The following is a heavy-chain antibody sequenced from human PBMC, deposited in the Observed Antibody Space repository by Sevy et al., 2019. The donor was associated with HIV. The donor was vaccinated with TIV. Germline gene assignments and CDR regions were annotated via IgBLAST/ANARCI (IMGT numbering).Heavy chain of an antibody. Sequence: GSLRLSCAASGFTFSSYAMHWVRQAPGKGLEWAAVISYDGSNKYYADSVKGRFTISRDNSKNTLYLQMNSLRAEDTAVYYCAQSIAARPPRLYYYGMDVWGQGTTVTVSS. V-gene: IGHV3-30-3*01. J-gene: IGHJ6*02. D-gene: IGHD6-6*01. CDR3: AQSIAARPPRLYYYGMDV. CDR1: GFTFSSYA. CDR2: ISYDGSNK.